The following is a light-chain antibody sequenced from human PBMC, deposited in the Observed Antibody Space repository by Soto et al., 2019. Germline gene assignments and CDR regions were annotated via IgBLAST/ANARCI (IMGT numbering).Light chain of an antibody. V-gene: IGKV1-5*03. Sequence: DLQMTPSPSTLSASVGDRVTITCRASQTISTWLAWYQQKPGKAPKLLIYKASSLESGVPSRFSGSGSGTEFTLTISCLQPDDFATYYCQQYSVYPRTFGQGTKVEI. J-gene: IGKJ1*01. CDR1: QTISTW. CDR3: QQYSVYPRT. CDR2: KAS.